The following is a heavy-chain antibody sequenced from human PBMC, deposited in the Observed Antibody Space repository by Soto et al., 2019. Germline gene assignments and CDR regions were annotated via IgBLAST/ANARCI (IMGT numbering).Heavy chain of an antibody. CDR1: GFTFSGYN. J-gene: IGHJ4*02. CDR2: IKSDSSGT. CDR3: VREPTRSSVF. Sequence: PGGSLRLSCAASGFTFSGYNMNWVRQAPGKGLEWISCIKSDSSGTWYADSVKGRFTMSRDNAKNSLYLQMNSLRDEDTAVYFFVREPTRSSVFRGQGILLSVSS. V-gene: IGHV3-48*02. D-gene: IGHD2-2*01.